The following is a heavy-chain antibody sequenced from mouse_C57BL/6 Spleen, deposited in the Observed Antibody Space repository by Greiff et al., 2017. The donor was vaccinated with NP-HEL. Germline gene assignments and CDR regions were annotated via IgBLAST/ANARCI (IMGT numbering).Heavy chain of an antibody. CDR2: IHPNSGST. CDR1: GYTFTSYW. D-gene: IGHD1-1*01. J-gene: IGHJ4*01. V-gene: IGHV1-64*01. Sequence: QVQLQQPGAELVKPGASVKLSCKASGYTFTSYWMHWVKQRPGQGLEWIGMIHPNSGSTNYNEKFKSKATLTVDKSSSTAYMQLSSLTSEDSAVYYCARQATVVATRAMDYWGQGTSVTVSS. CDR3: ARQATVVATRAMDY.